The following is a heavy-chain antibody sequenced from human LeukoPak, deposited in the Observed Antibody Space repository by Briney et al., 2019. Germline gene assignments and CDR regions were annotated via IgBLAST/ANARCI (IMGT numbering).Heavy chain of an antibody. Sequence: LETLSLTCTVSGGSICSYYWSCVREPPGPGLKGCGDIYSSASTNYKPSLTSRVTISVDTSKNQFSLKLSSVTAADTAVYYCAREGREMAGATAFDYWGQGTLVTVSS. CDR1: GGSICSYY. D-gene: IGHD1-26*01. CDR3: AREGREMAGATAFDY. V-gene: IGHV4-59*01. CDR2: IYSSAST. J-gene: IGHJ4*02.